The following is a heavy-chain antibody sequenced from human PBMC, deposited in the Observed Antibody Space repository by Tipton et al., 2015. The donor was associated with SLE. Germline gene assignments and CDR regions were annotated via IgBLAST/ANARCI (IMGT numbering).Heavy chain of an antibody. V-gene: IGHV1-2*06. D-gene: IGHD3-16*02. Sequence: QVQLVQSGAEVKKPGASVKVSCKASGYTFTGYYMHWMRQAPGQGLEWMGRINPNSGGTNYAQKFQGRVTMTRDTSFSTAYMEPNRLRSGDMAVYYWARDFGGPTYYDYIWGSYRDYYYYGMDVWGQGTTVTVSS. CDR2: INPNSGGT. CDR1: GYTFTGYY. J-gene: IGHJ6*02. CDR3: ARDFGGPTYYDYIWGSYRDYYYYGMDV.